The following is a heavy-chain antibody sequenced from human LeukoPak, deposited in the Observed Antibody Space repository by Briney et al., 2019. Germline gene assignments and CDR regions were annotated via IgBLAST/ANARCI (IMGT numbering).Heavy chain of an antibody. CDR3: ARGGAYGAPKYYFDY. D-gene: IGHD4-17*01. V-gene: IGHV4-59*01. Sequence: SETLSLTCTVSGGSISSYYWSWIRQPPGKGLEWIGYIYYSGSTNYNPSLKSRVTISVDTSKNQFSLKLSSVTAADTAVYYCARGGAYGAPKYYFDYWGQGTLVTVSS. J-gene: IGHJ4*02. CDR1: GGSISSYY. CDR2: IYYSGST.